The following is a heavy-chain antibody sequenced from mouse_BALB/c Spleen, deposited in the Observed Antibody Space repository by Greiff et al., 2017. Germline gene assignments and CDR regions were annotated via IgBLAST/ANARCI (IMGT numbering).Heavy chain of an antibody. D-gene: IGHD1-1*01. V-gene: IGHV1-5*01. CDR1: GYTFTSYW. Sequence: VQLQQSGTVLARPGASVKMSCKASGYTFTSYWMHWVKQRPGQGLEWIGAIYPGNSDTSYNQKFKGKAKLTAVTSTSTAYMELSSLTNEDSAVYYCTRLVVATLYYAMDYWGQGTSVTVSS. CDR3: TRLVVATLYYAMDY. CDR2: IYPGNSDT. J-gene: IGHJ4*01.